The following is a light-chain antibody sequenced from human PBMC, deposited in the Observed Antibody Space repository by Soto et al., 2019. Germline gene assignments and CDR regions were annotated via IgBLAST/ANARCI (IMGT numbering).Light chain of an antibody. V-gene: IGKV3D-15*01. CDR1: QSVSSN. CDR2: GAS. Sequence: EIVMTQSPATLSVSPGERATLSCRASQSVSSNLAWYQQKPGQAPRLLMYGASTRATGIPARFSGSGSGTEFTLTISSLQSEDFAVYYCQQYNNWLTFGGGTKVEI. CDR3: QQYNNWLT. J-gene: IGKJ4*01.